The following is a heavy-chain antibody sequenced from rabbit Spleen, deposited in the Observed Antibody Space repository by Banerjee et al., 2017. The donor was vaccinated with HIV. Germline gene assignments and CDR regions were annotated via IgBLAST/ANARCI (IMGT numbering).Heavy chain of an antibody. CDR1: GFSFSSNYY. V-gene: IGHV1S40*01. Sequence: QSLEESGGDLVKPGASLTLTCTASGFSFSSNYYMCWVRQAPGKGPEWIGCIYTGSGSTYYASWAKGRFTITKTSSTTVTLQMTSLTAADTATYFCARDLYTGGSVTYVRYGLWGPGTLVTVS. CDR2: IYTGSGST. D-gene: IGHD1-1*01. CDR3: ARDLYTGGSVTYVRYGL. J-gene: IGHJ4*01.